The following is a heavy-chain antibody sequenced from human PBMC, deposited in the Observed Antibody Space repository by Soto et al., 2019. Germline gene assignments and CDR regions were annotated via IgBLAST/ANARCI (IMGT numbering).Heavy chain of an antibody. CDR3: AHRRGFGELLHFDY. D-gene: IGHD3-10*01. CDR2: IYWDDDK. CDR1: GFSLSTSGVS. J-gene: IGHJ4*02. V-gene: IGHV2-5*02. Sequence: QITLKESGPPLVKPTQTLTLTCTFSGFSLSTSGVSVGWIRQPPGKALEWLALIYWDDDKRYSPSLKSRLTITKDTSKNQVVLTMTNMDPVDTATYYCAHRRGFGELLHFDYWGQGTLVTVSS.